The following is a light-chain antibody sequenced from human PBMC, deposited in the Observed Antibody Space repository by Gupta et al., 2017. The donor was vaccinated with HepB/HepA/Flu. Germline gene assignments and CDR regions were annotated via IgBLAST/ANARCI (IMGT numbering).Light chain of an antibody. Sequence: EIVMTQSPATLSVSPGERATLSCRASQRVSSNLAWYQQIPGQAPRLLIYGASTRATGIPARFSGSGSGTEFTLTISSLQSEDFAVYYCQQYKNWPPLTFGGGTKVEIK. J-gene: IGKJ4*01. CDR1: QRVSSN. CDR3: QQYKNWPPLT. CDR2: GAS. V-gene: IGKV3-15*01.